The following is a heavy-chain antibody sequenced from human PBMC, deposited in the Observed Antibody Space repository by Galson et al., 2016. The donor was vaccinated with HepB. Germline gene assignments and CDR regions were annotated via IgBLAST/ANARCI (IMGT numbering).Heavy chain of an antibody. Sequence: SLRLSCAASGFIFNNFGMHWVRQAPGKGLEWAAVISPDGSKIYYADSVKGRFTISRDNSKSTLFLQMNSLRADDTAMYYCAKVFRQYSYGYSGWYFDLWGRGTLVTVSS. V-gene: IGHV3-30*18. CDR2: ISPDGSKI. CDR1: GFIFNNFG. CDR3: AKVFRQYSYGYSGWYFDL. J-gene: IGHJ2*01. D-gene: IGHD5-18*01.